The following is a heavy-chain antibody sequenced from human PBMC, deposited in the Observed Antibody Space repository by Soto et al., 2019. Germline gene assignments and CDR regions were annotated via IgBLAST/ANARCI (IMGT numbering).Heavy chain of an antibody. CDR1: GYTFNFYG. D-gene: IGHD3-16*01. CDR3: ARIGVSSGHESPDFDS. Sequence: GASVKVSCKASGYTFNFYGITWVRQAPGQGLEWMGWISGFNGNTNYAADLQGRVTMTTATSTSTAYMELRGLRSDDTAVYYCARIGVSSGHESPDFDSWGQGTLVTVSS. V-gene: IGHV1-18*01. J-gene: IGHJ4*02. CDR2: ISGFNGNT.